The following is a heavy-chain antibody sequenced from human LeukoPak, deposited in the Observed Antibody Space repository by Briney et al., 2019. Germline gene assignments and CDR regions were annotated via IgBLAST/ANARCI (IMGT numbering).Heavy chain of an antibody. D-gene: IGHD3-10*01. CDR2: ISTYKGNT. Sequence: ASVKVSCKASNYTFTDYGISWVRQAPGQGLEWMGWISTYKGNTNYAQKLQGRVTLTTDTSTSTAYMELRSLRSEDTAVYYCARGRSGSYGFFDYWSLGNLVTVSS. CDR1: NYTFTDYG. J-gene: IGHJ4*02. CDR3: ARGRSGSYGFFDY. V-gene: IGHV1-18*01.